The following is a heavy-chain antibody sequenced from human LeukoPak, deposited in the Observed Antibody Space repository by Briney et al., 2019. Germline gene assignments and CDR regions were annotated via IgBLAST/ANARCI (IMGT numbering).Heavy chain of an antibody. CDR3: ARSDRGYSYAYDY. Sequence: SVKVSCKASGYTFTSYGISWVRQAPGQGLEWMGGIIPIFGTANYAQKFQGRVTITADKSTSTAYMELSSLRSEDTAVYYCARSDRGYSYAYDYWGQGTLVTVSS. CDR1: GYTFTSYG. V-gene: IGHV1-69*06. D-gene: IGHD5-18*01. J-gene: IGHJ4*02. CDR2: IIPIFGTA.